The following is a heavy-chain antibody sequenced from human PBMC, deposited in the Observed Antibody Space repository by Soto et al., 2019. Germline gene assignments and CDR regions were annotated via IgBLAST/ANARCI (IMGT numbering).Heavy chain of an antibody. CDR2: TYDSGST. CDR3: AREIIPLTTDWYFDL. Sequence: QVQLQESGPGLVKPSETLSLTCTVSGGSISGGGYYWSWIRQPPGKGLGWIGYTYDSGSTYYNPSLKSRINISVDTSKNQVSLRLTSVTAADTAVYYCAREIIPLTTDWYFDLWGRGTLVTVSS. CDR1: GGSISGGGYY. V-gene: IGHV4-30-4*01. J-gene: IGHJ2*01. D-gene: IGHD4-17*01.